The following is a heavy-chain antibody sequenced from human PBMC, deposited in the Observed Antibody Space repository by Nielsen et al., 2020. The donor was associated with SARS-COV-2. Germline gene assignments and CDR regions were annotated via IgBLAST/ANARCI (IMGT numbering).Heavy chain of an antibody. J-gene: IGHJ4*02. V-gene: IGHV4-39*02. CDR2: VYYSGTT. CDR1: GGSISTSTYH. D-gene: IGHD2-15*01. CDR3: ARDHALAATPGGRDY. Sequence: SETLSLTCSVSGGSISTSTYHWVWIRQPPGKGLEWIGSVYYSGTTYYKPSLKSRVTISVDTSKNQFSLQFSSVTAADTAVYYCARDHALAATPGGRDYWGQGTLVTVSS.